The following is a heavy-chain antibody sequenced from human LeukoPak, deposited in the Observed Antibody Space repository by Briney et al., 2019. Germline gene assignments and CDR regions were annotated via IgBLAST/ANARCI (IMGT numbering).Heavy chain of an antibody. D-gene: IGHD5-24*01. J-gene: IGHJ4*02. Sequence: SETLSLTCTVSGGSISSTTHYWSWIRQPPGKGLEWIGSIYYSGSTYYNPSLKSRVTISVDTSKNQFSLKLSSVTAADTAVYYCASWLGMATITGYFAYWGQGTLVTVSS. V-gene: IGHV4-39*01. CDR1: GGSISSTTHY. CDR3: ASWLGMATITGYFAY. CDR2: IYYSGST.